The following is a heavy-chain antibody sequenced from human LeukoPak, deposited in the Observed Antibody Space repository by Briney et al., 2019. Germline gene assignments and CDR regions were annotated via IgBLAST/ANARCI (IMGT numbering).Heavy chain of an antibody. D-gene: IGHD6-13*01. CDR3: ARVAAAGTNYGMDV. CDR2: IHYSGTT. CDR1: GGSISDDY. Sequence: SETLSLTCTVSGGSISDDYWSWLRQPPGKGLEWIAYIHYSGTTNYNPSLKSRVTISIDTSKKQFSLKVSSVTAADTAVYYCARVAAAGTNYGMDVWGQGTTVTVSS. V-gene: IGHV4-59*01. J-gene: IGHJ6*02.